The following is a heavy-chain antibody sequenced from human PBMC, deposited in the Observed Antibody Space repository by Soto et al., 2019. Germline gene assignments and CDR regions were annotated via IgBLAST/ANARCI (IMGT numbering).Heavy chain of an antibody. V-gene: IGHV3-23*01. CDR3: AKSTRGRFLANDWFDP. J-gene: IGHJ5*02. CDR1: GFTFSSYA. Sequence: EVQLLESGGGLVQPGGSLRLSCAASGFTFSSYAMSWVRQAPGKGLEWVSAISGSGGSTYYADSVKGRFTISRDNSKNTLYLQMNSLRAEDTAVYYCAKSTRGRFLANDWFDPWGQGTLVTVSS. D-gene: IGHD3-3*01. CDR2: ISGSGGST.